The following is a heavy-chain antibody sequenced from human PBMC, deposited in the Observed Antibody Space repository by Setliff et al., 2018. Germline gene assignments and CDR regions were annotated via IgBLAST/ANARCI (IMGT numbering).Heavy chain of an antibody. D-gene: IGHD3-22*01. CDR1: GYTFTNYD. J-gene: IGHJ5*02. Sequence: ASVKVSCKTSGYTFTNYDINWVRQATGQGLEWMGWMNPNSGNTGYAQNFQGRVSMTADASTATVYMELHSLTSEDTAIYYCARALWGDDYDSLYTWFDPWGQGSLVTVSS. V-gene: IGHV1-8*02. CDR2: MNPNSGNT. CDR3: ARALWGDDYDSLYTWFDP.